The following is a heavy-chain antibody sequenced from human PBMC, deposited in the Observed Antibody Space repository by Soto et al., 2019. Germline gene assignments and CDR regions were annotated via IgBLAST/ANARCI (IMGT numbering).Heavy chain of an antibody. J-gene: IGHJ5*02. V-gene: IGHV1-18*01. Sequence: ASVKVSCKTSGYTFNIYGINWVRQAPGQGLEWMGWIKPHNGNTKYAQTLQDRLIMTTDTATSTAYMELRSLRSDDTAVYYCARDLDGSGSYYTDPWGQGTLVTVSS. CDR3: ARDLDGSGSYYTDP. D-gene: IGHD3-10*01. CDR1: GYTFNIYG. CDR2: IKPHNGNT.